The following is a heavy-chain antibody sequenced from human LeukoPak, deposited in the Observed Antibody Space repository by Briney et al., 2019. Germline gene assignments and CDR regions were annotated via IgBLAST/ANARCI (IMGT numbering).Heavy chain of an antibody. D-gene: IGHD5-24*01. CDR3: ARDNSVRDEAWWFIP. CDR2: ISPSGGST. V-gene: IGHV1-46*01. Sequence: ASVKVSCKASGYTFTSNYMHWVRQAPGQGAEWMGVISPSGGSTTYAQKFQGRVTLTRDMSTSTDYLELSSLRSEDTAVYYCARDNSVRDEAWWFIPWGQGTLVTVSS. J-gene: IGHJ5*02. CDR1: GYTFTSNY.